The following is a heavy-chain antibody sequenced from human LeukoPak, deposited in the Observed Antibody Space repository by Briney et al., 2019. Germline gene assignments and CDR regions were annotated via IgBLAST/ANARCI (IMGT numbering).Heavy chain of an antibody. V-gene: IGHV3-30*18. J-gene: IGHJ3*02. CDR2: ISYDGSNK. CDR3: AKTLRIAAAGGRAFDI. D-gene: IGHD6-13*01. Sequence: PGGSLRLSCAASGFTLSSYGMHWVRQAPGKGLEWVAVISYDGSNKYYADSVKGRFTISRDNSKNTLYLQMNSLRAEDTAVYYCAKTLRIAAAGGRAFDIWGQGTMVTVSS. CDR1: GFTLSSYG.